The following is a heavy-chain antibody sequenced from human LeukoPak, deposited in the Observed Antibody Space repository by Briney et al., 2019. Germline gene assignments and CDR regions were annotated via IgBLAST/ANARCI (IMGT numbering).Heavy chain of an antibody. V-gene: IGHV5-51*01. Sequence: GESLKISCKDSGYSFTSYWIGWVRQLPGKGLEWMGIIYPGDSDTRYSPSFQGQVTISADKSISTAYLQWSSLKASDTAMYYCARLTRDCSSTSCYSVYWGQGTLVTVSS. CDR3: ARLTRDCSSTSCYSVY. D-gene: IGHD2-2*02. CDR2: IYPGDSDT. CDR1: GYSFTSYW. J-gene: IGHJ4*02.